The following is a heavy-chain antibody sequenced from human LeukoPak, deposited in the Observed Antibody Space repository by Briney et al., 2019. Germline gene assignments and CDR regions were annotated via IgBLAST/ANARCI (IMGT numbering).Heavy chain of an antibody. D-gene: IGHD1-26*01. CDR2: IDQDGSEK. CDR1: GSTSSRNF. V-gene: IGHV3-7*01. CDR3: ASGAGWESGY. Sequence: GGSLRLSCAVSGSTSSRNFMSWVRQTPEKGLQWVANIDQDGSEKNYVDSVKGRFTISRDNAKNSLFLQMNSLRAEDTAIYYCASGAGWESGYWGQGTLVTVSS. J-gene: IGHJ4*02.